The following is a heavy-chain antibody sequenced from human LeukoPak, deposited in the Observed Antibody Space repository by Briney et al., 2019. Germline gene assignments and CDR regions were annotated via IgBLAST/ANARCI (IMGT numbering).Heavy chain of an antibody. CDR1: GFTFSSYG. D-gene: IGHD5-18*01. V-gene: IGHV3-33*01. Sequence: GGSLRLSCAASGFTFSSYGMHWVRQAPGKGLEWVAVIWYDGSNKYYADSVKGRFTISRDNSKNTLYLQMNSLRAEDTAVYYCARDFDEYSYSIWGQGTMVAVSS. J-gene: IGHJ3*02. CDR3: ARDFDEYSYSI. CDR2: IWYDGSNK.